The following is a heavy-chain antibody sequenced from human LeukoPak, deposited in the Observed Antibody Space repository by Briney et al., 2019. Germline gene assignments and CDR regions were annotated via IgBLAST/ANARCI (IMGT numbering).Heavy chain of an antibody. Sequence: KASDTLSLTRTISRGSISTYYWRWIRQPPGKGLEWIGYISTSGSTNYNPSLKSRVAISVDTSKNQFSLKLSSVTAADTAVYYCARDLLRFGELLPDYWGQGTLVTVSS. J-gene: IGHJ4*02. CDR1: RGSISTYY. CDR3: ARDLLRFGELLPDY. D-gene: IGHD3-10*01. CDR2: ISTSGST. V-gene: IGHV4-4*09.